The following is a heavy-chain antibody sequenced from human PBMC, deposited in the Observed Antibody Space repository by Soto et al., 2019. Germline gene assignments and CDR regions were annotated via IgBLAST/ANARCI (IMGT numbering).Heavy chain of an antibody. CDR3: ARADHYDTSGYWK. Sequence: QVQLVESGGGLVKPGGSLRLSCAASGFTFSAYYMSWIRQAPGKGLEWVSYITSSSSYTIYADSVRGRFTISRDNAKHSLVLQMNSLRADATAVYYCARADHYDTSGYWKWGQGTLVTVSS. J-gene: IGHJ4*02. V-gene: IGHV3-11*05. CDR1: GFTFSAYY. D-gene: IGHD3-22*01. CDR2: ITSSSSYT.